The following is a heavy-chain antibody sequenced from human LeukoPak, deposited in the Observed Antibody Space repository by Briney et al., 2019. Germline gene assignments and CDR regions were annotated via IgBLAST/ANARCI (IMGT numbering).Heavy chain of an antibody. V-gene: IGHV5-51*01. Sequence: IIYPGDSDTRYSPSFQGQVTISADKSISTAYLQWSSLKASDTAMYYCARHIHDYGDPHFDYWGQGTLVTVSS. CDR3: ARHIHDYGDPHFDY. D-gene: IGHD4-17*01. CDR2: IYPGDSDT. J-gene: IGHJ4*02.